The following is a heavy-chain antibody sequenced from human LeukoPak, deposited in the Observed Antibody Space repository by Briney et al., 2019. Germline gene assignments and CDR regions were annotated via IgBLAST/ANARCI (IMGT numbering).Heavy chain of an antibody. Sequence: ASVKVSCKASGYTFTGYYMHWVRLAPGQGLEWMGWINPNSGGTNYAQKFQGRVTMTRDTSISTAYMELSRLRSDDTAVYYCARSVAVAGSPLGYWGQGTLVTVSS. CDR3: ARSVAVAGSPLGY. CDR1: GYTFTGYY. CDR2: INPNSGGT. D-gene: IGHD6-19*01. J-gene: IGHJ4*02. V-gene: IGHV1-2*02.